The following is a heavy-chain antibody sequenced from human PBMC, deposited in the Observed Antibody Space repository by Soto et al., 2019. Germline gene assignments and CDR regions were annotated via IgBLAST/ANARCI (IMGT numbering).Heavy chain of an antibody. D-gene: IGHD3-10*01. CDR3: SPVLLWFGGFY. Sequence: GGSLRLSCTASGFTFGDYAMSWFRQAPGKGLEWVGFIRSKAYGGTTEYAASVKGRFTISRDDSKSIAYLKMNSLKTEDTAVYYCSPVLLWFGGFYWRQGTLVTVSS. J-gene: IGHJ4*02. CDR2: IRSKAYGGTT. CDR1: GFTFGDYA. V-gene: IGHV3-49*03.